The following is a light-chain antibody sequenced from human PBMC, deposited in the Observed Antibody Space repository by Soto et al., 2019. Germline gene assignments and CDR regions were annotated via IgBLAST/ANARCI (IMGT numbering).Light chain of an antibody. J-gene: IGKJ4*01. V-gene: IGKV3-11*01. Sequence: EIVFTQSPSTLSLSPGERTTLSCRASQSVSSYLAWYQQKPGQAPRLLIYDASNRATGIPARFSGSGSGTDFTLTISSLEPEDFAVYYCQQRSNWPPITFGGGNKVDIK. CDR1: QSVSSY. CDR2: DAS. CDR3: QQRSNWPPIT.